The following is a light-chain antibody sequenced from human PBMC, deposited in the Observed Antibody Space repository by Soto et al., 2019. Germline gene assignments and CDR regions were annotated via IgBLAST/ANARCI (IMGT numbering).Light chain of an antibody. V-gene: IGLV2-14*01. Sequence: QSVLTQPASVSGSPGRSITISCTGTSRDVGDYNYVSWYQHHPGKAPKLMIYEVRNRPSGVSNRFSGSKSGNTASLTISGLQAEDEADYYCTSYTSSGTLEVFGTGTKVTVL. CDR2: EVR. J-gene: IGLJ1*01. CDR3: TSYTSSGTLEV. CDR1: SRDVGDYNY.